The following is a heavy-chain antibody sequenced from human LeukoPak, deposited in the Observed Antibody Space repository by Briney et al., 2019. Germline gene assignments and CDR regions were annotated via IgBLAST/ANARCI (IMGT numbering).Heavy chain of an antibody. V-gene: IGHV4-34*01. J-gene: IGHJ5*02. Sequence: SETLSLTCAVYGGSFSGYYWSWIRQPPGKGLEWIGEINHSGSTNYNPSLKSRVTISVDTSKNQFSLKLSSVTAADTAVYYCARDHAMVRVPTLHNWFDPWGQGTLVTVSS. CDR2: INHSGST. D-gene: IGHD3-10*01. CDR1: GGSFSGYY. CDR3: ARDHAMVRVPTLHNWFDP.